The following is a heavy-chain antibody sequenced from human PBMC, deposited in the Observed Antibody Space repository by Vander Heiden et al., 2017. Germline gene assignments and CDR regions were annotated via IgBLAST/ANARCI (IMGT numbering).Heavy chain of an antibody. D-gene: IGHD2-21*01. CDR2: ISYDGTNK. CDR3: AKGGELFLDHFDY. Sequence: QVQLVESGGGVVKPGSSLELSCSASGFPFSAYPMHWVRQAPGKGLEWMTSISYDGTNKFYPDSVKGRFTISRDNSKNTLFLQINNLRPDDTAVYYCAKGGELFLDHFDYWGQGTLVTVSS. CDR1: GFPFSAYP. J-gene: IGHJ4*02. V-gene: IGHV3-30-3*01.